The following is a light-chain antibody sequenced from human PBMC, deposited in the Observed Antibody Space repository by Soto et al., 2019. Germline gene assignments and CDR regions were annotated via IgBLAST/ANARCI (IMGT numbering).Light chain of an antibody. Sequence: DIVMTQSADSLAVSLGERATINCKSSQSVLYSSNNQNYLAWYQQKPGQPPKLLIYWASTRESGVPDRFSGSGSVTDFTLTISSLQAEDVAVYYCQQYYSTPRTFGQGTKLEIK. J-gene: IGKJ2*01. CDR2: WAS. CDR3: QQYYSTPRT. CDR1: QSVLYSSNNQNY. V-gene: IGKV4-1*01.